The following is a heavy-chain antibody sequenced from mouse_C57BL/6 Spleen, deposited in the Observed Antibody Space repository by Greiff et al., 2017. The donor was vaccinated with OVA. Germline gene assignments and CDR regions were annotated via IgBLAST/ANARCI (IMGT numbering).Heavy chain of an antibody. D-gene: IGHD2-2*01. CDR2: INPGSGGT. CDR1: GYAFTNYL. Sequence: QVQLQQSGAELVRPGTSVKVSCKASGYAFTNYLIEWVKQRPGQGLEWIGVINPGSGGTNYNEKFKGKATLTADKYSSTAYMQLSSLTSEDSAVYFCARGGYDNAMDYWGQGTSVTVSS. CDR3: ARGGYDNAMDY. V-gene: IGHV1-54*01. J-gene: IGHJ4*01.